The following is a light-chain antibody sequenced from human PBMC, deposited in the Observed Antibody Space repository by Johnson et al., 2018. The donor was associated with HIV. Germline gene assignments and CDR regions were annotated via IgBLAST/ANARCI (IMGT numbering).Light chain of an antibody. CDR2: DNN. Sequence: QAVLTQPPSVSAAPGQKVTISCSGSSSNIGNNYVSWYQQVPGTAPKLLIYDNNRRPSGIPDRFSGSKSGTSATLGITGLQTGDEADYYCGTWDSSLSANVCGTGTKVTVL. V-gene: IGLV1-51*01. CDR1: SSNIGNNY. J-gene: IGLJ1*01. CDR3: GTWDSSLSANV.